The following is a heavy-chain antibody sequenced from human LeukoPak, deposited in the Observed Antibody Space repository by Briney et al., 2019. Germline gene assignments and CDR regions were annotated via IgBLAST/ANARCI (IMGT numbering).Heavy chain of an antibody. CDR3: ARVTYSSGWLGYYYYYMDV. Sequence: SETLSLTCTVSGGSISGYYWSWIRQPLGKGLEWIGYIYYSGSTNYNPSLKSRVTISVDTSKNQFSLKLSSVTAADTAVYYCARVTYSSGWLGYYYYYMDVWGKGTTVTISS. CDR1: GGSISGYY. J-gene: IGHJ6*03. D-gene: IGHD6-19*01. CDR2: IYYSGST. V-gene: IGHV4-59*01.